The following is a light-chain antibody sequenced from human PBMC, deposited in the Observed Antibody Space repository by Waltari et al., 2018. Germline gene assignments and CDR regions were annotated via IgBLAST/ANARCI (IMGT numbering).Light chain of an antibody. CDR3: QQRSNWPPIT. J-gene: IGKJ5*01. CDR2: DAS. Sequence: EIVLTQSPATLSLSPGERATLSSRSIQSVSSYLACYQQNPGQAPRLLIYDASNRATGIPARFSGSGSGTDFTLTISSLEPEDFAVYYCQQRSNWPPITFGQGTRLEIK. V-gene: IGKV3-11*01. CDR1: QSVSSY.